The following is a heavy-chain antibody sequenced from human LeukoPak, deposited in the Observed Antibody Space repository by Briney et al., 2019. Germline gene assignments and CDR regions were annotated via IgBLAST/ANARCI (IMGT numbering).Heavy chain of an antibody. Sequence: PSETLSLTCTVSGGSISSYYWSWIRQPPGKGLEWIGYIYYSGSTNYNPSLKSRVTISVDTSKNQFSLKLSSVTAADTAVYYCARGADSSCYYSSWYVDLWGRGTLATVSS. D-gene: IGHD3-22*01. V-gene: IGHV4-59*01. CDR1: GGSISSYY. CDR2: IYYSGST. CDR3: ARGADSSCYYSSWYVDL. J-gene: IGHJ2*01.